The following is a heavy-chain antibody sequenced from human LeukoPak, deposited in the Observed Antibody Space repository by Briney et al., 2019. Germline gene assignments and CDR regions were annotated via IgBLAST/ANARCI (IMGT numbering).Heavy chain of an antibody. Sequence: SETLSLTCTASGGSISSYYWSWIRRPPGKGLEWIGYIFYTGSTNYNPSLKSRVTISVDTSKDQFSLKLSSVTAADTAVYYCVRVRRDSSGYYYFDYWGQGTLVTVSS. CDR2: IFYTGST. D-gene: IGHD3-22*01. J-gene: IGHJ4*02. CDR3: VRVRRDSSGYYYFDY. CDR1: GGSISSYY. V-gene: IGHV4-59*01.